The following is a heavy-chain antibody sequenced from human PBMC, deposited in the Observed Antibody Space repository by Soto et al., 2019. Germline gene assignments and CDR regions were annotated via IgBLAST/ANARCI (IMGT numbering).Heavy chain of an antibody. Sequence: EVQLLESGGGLVQPGGSLRLSCAASGFTFTNYAMSWVRQAQGKGLEWVSGISDSGGSTYYADSVKGRFTISRDNSKNTLYLQMNSLRAEDTAVYYCAKGLSATTIKYHVFEIWGQGTMVTVTS. CDR3: AKGLSATTIKYHVFEI. CDR2: ISDSGGST. D-gene: IGHD3-9*01. CDR1: GFTFTNYA. J-gene: IGHJ3*02. V-gene: IGHV3-23*01.